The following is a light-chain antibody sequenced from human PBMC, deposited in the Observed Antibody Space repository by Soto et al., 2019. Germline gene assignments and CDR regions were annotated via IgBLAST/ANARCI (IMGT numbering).Light chain of an antibody. J-gene: IGKJ3*01. CDR3: QQCGSPPFT. CDR1: QSVTNNY. CDR2: SAS. Sequence: EIVLTQSPGTLSLSPGERATLSCRASQSVTNNYLAWYQVKSGRAPRVLIHSASIRATDIPDRFSGGGSGTDFSLTISRLQREDFAVYYCQQCGSPPFTFGPGTKVDIK. V-gene: IGKV3-20*01.